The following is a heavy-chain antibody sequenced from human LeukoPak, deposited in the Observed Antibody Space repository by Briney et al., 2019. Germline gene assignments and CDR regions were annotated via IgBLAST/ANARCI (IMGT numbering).Heavy chain of an antibody. Sequence: PGGSLRLSCAASGFPFSSYAMNWVRQAPGKELEWVSYISSTSNTIYYYADSVKGRFSISRDNARNSVSLQMNSLRAEDTAVYYYARGTIFGVVHYWGQGTLVTVSS. CDR2: ISSTSNTI. V-gene: IGHV3-48*01. D-gene: IGHD3-3*01. J-gene: IGHJ4*02. CDR3: ARGTIFGVVHY. CDR1: GFPFSSYA.